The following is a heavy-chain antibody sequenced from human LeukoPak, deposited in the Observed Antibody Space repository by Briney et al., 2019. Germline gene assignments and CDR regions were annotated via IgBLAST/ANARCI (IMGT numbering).Heavy chain of an antibody. D-gene: IGHD3-16*01. J-gene: IGHJ4*02. Sequence: ASVKVSCRASGYTFSRYGMHWVRQAPGQRLEWMGWINAGNENTKYSQKFQGRVSITRDTSASTAYMELSSLTSEDTAVYYCARDLYGDYFDYWGQGTLVTVSS. CDR2: INAGNENT. V-gene: IGHV1-3*01. CDR1: GYTFSRYG. CDR3: ARDLYGDYFDY.